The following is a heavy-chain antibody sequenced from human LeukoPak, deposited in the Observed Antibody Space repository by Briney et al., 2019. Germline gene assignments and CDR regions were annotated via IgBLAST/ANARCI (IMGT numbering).Heavy chain of an antibody. CDR2: INPNSGGT. V-gene: IGHV1-2*02. Sequence: GASVKVSCKASGYTFTGYYMHWVRRAPGQGLEWMGWINPNSGGTNYAQKFQGRVTMTRDTSISTAYMELSRLRSDDTAVYYCAREYYDILTGYHNWFDPWGQGTLVTVSS. CDR1: GYTFTGYY. D-gene: IGHD3-9*01. J-gene: IGHJ5*02. CDR3: AREYYDILTGYHNWFDP.